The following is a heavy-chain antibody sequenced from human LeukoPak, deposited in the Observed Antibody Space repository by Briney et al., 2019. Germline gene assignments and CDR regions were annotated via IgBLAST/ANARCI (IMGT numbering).Heavy chain of an antibody. Sequence: GGSLRLSCAASGFTISSYSMNWGRQAPGKGLEWVSSISSSSSYIYYADSVKGRFTISRDNAKKSLYLQMNSLRAEDTAVYYCARGVDNYYYYYMDVWGKGTTVTTSS. CDR3: ARGVDNYYYYYMDV. J-gene: IGHJ6*03. CDR1: GFTISSYS. V-gene: IGHV3-21*01. D-gene: IGHD5-12*01. CDR2: ISSSSSYI.